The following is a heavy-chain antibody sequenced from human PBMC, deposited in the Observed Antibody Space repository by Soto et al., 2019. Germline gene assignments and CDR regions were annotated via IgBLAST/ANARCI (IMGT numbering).Heavy chain of an antibody. CDR3: AKDIVDSSGSLGFFDY. V-gene: IGHV3-9*01. CDR1: GFTFDDYA. J-gene: IGHJ4*02. CDR2: ISWNSGSI. Sequence: EVQLVESGGGLVQPGRSLRLSCAASGFTFDDYAMHWVRQAPGKGLEWVSGISWNSGSIGYADSVKGRFTISRDNAKNSLYLQMNSLRAEDTALYYCAKDIVDSSGSLGFFDYWGQGTLVTVSS. D-gene: IGHD3-22*01.